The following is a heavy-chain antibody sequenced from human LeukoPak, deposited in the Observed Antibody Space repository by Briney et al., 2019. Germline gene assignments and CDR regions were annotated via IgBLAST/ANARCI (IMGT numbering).Heavy chain of an antibody. J-gene: IGHJ4*02. D-gene: IGHD2-21*02. Sequence: ASVKVSCKAFGGTFSSYAISWVRQAPGQGLEWMGGIIPIFGTANYAQKFQGRVTITTDESTSTAYMELSSLRSEDTAVYYCARDFPYCGGDCGFDYWGQGTLVTVSS. CDR1: GGTFSSYA. CDR2: IIPIFGTA. V-gene: IGHV1-69*05. CDR3: ARDFPYCGGDCGFDY.